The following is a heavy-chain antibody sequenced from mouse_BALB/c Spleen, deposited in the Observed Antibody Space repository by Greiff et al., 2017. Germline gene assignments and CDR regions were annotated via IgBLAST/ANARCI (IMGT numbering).Heavy chain of an antibody. D-gene: IGHD1-1*02. CDR3: ARVYGDY. J-gene: IGHJ2*01. CDR2: INSNGGST. V-gene: IGHV5-6-3*01. CDR1: GFTFSSYG. Sequence: EVKVVESGGGLVKPGGSLKLSCAASGFTFSSYGMSWVRQTPDKRLELVATINSNGGSTYYPDSVKGRFTISRDNAKNTLYLQMSSLKSEDTAMYYCARVYGDYWGQGTTLTVSS.